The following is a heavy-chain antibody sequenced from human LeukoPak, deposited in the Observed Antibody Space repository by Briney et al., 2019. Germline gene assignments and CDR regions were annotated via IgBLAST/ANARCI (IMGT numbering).Heavy chain of an antibody. D-gene: IGHD1-26*01. J-gene: IGHJ3*02. CDR3: ARSLEVGASDAFDI. V-gene: IGHV4-4*02. CDR1: GGSISSSNW. Sequence: SETLSLTCAVSGGSISSSNWWSWVRQPPGKGLEWIGEIYHSGSTNYNPSLRSRVTISVDKSKNQFSLKLSSVTAADTAVYYCARSLEVGASDAFDIWGQGTMVTVSS. CDR2: IYHSGST.